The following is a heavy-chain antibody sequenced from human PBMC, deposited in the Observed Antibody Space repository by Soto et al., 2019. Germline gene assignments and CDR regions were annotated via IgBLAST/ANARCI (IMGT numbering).Heavy chain of an antibody. CDR1: GASISSNY. CDR2: IYYSEST. J-gene: IGHJ5*02. Sequence: PSETLSLTCTVSGASISSNYWSWIRQPPGKGLEWIGYIYYSESTNYNPSLKSRVTLTVDTSKNQFSLKLSFVTAADTAVYYCARFSIFGVAPGFDPRGQGTLVTVSS. V-gene: IGHV4-59*01. CDR3: ARFSIFGVAPGFDP. D-gene: IGHD3-3*01.